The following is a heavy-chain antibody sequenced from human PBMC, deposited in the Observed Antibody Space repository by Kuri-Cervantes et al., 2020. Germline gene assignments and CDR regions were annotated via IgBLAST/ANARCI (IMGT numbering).Heavy chain of an antibody. J-gene: IGHJ4*02. Sequence: ASVKVSCKASGYTFTSYGISWVRQAPGQGLEWMGWISAYNGNTNYAQKLQGGATMTTDTSTSTAYMELRSLRSDDTAVYYCARRGKRWLQFYNDYWGQGTLVTVSS. CDR2: ISAYNGNT. CDR1: GYTFTSYG. D-gene: IGHD5-24*01. V-gene: IGHV1-18*01. CDR3: ARRGKRWLQFYNDY.